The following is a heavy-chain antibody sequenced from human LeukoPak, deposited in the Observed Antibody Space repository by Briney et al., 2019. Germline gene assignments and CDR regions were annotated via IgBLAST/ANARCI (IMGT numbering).Heavy chain of an antibody. V-gene: IGHV1-69*02. CDR1: GGTFSSYT. CDR3: ARATGLDGDYGYYFDY. J-gene: IGHJ4*02. D-gene: IGHD4-17*01. Sequence: GSSVKVSCKASGGTFSSYTISWVRQAPGQGLEWMGRIIPILGIANYAQKFQGRVTITADKSTSTAYMELSGLRSEDTAVYYCARATGLDGDYGYYFDYWGQGTLLTVSS. CDR2: IIPILGIA.